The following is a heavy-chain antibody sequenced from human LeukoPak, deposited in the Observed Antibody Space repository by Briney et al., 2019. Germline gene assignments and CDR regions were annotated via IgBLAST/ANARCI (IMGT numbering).Heavy chain of an antibody. D-gene: IGHD2-15*01. CDR3: ARVSGLGYCSGGSCLEVGY. CDR1: GFTFSSYN. CDR2: ISSSSSYI. Sequence: GGSLRLSCAASGFTFSSYNMNWVRQAPGKGLEWVSSISSSSSYIYYADSVKGRFTISRDNAKNPLYLQMNSLRAEDTAVYYCARVSGLGYCSGGSCLEVGYWGQGTLVTVSS. J-gene: IGHJ4*02. V-gene: IGHV3-21*01.